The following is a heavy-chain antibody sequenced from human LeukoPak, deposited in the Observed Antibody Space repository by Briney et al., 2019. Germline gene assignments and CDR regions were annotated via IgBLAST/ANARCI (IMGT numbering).Heavy chain of an antibody. CDR3: ARPATGDQGGY. J-gene: IGHJ4*02. D-gene: IGHD2-21*02. V-gene: IGHV5-51*01. CDR1: GYSFASFW. Sequence: GESLKISCKDSGYSFASFWIGWVRQMPTKGLEWMGIIYPGDSDTRYSPSFQGQVTISADKSISTAYLQWSSLKAPDSAIYYCARPATGDQGGYWGQGTLVTVSS. CDR2: IYPGDSDT.